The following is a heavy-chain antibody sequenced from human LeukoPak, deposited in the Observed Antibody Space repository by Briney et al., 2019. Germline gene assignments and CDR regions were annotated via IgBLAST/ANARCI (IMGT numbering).Heavy chain of an antibody. D-gene: IGHD1-26*01. Sequence: SETLSLTCTVSGASVSSASYWTWIRQPPGKGVEWIAHIYNGVNTNYNPSLKSRVTISVDTSKNQFSLRLNSVTAADTAVYYCASGGVGATSPGFDYWGQGTLVTVSS. V-gene: IGHV4-61*01. J-gene: IGHJ4*02. CDR3: ASGGVGATSPGFDY. CDR2: IYNGVNT. CDR1: GASVSSASY.